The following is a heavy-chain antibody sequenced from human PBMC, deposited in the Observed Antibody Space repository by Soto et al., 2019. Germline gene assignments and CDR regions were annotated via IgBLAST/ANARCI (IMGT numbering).Heavy chain of an antibody. J-gene: IGHJ5*02. Sequence: SETLSLTCTVSGGSISSGGYYWSWVRQHPGKGLEWIGYIYYSGSTYYNPSLKSRVTISVDTSKNQFSLKLSSVTAADTAVYYCARARSNDKTFDPWGQGTLVTVSS. CDR2: IYYSGST. CDR1: GGSISSGGYY. V-gene: IGHV4-31*03. D-gene: IGHD4-4*01. CDR3: ARARSNDKTFDP.